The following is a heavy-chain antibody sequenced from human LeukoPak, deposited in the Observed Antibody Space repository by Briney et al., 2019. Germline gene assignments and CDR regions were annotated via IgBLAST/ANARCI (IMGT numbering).Heavy chain of an antibody. CDR3: ARSPLYYDFWSGPSGGNWFDP. CDR2: INHSGST. CDR1: GGSFSGYY. J-gene: IGHJ5*02. V-gene: IGHV4-34*01. D-gene: IGHD3-3*01. Sequence: PSETLSLTCAVYGGSFSGYYWSWIRQPPGKGLEWIGEINHSGSTNYNPSLKSRVTISVDTSKNQFSLKLSSVTAADTAVYYCARSPLYYDFWSGPSGGNWFDPWGQGTLVTVSS.